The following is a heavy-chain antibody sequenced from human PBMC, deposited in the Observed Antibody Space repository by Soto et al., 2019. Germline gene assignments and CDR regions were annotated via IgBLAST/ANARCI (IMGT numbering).Heavy chain of an antibody. CDR3: ARHPGYYDILTGYTTYYFDY. V-gene: IGHV4-59*08. Sequence: SETLSLTCTVSGGSIGAYYGSWIRQPPGKGLEWIGYIYYRGNTDYNPSLKSRVTISLDTPKNQFSLKLSSVTAADTAVYYCARHPGYYDILTGYTTYYFDYWGQGILVTVSS. D-gene: IGHD3-9*01. CDR2: IYYRGNT. J-gene: IGHJ4*02. CDR1: GGSIGAYY.